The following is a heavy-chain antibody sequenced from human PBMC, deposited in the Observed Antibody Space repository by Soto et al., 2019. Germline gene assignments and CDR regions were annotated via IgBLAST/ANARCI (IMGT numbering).Heavy chain of an antibody. J-gene: IGHJ3*02. D-gene: IGHD3-10*01. Sequence: ASVKVSCKASGYTFTSYGISWVRQAPGQGLEWKGRISAYNGNTNYAQKLQGRVTMTTDTSTSTAYMELRSLRSDDTALYYCARDMLWFGELADAFDIWGQGTMVTVSS. CDR1: GYTFTSYG. CDR2: ISAYNGNT. V-gene: IGHV1-18*01. CDR3: ARDMLWFGELADAFDI.